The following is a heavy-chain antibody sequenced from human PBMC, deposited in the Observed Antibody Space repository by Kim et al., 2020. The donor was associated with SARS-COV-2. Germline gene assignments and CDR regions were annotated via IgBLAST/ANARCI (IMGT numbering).Heavy chain of an antibody. V-gene: IGHV3-23*01. D-gene: IGHD2-2*01. J-gene: IGHJ6*04. CDR3: ARDRGGCTSTSCQTDGMDV. Sequence: KGRFTISRDNSKNTLYLQMNSLGAEDTAMYYCARDRGGCTSTSCQTDGMDVWGKGTTVTVSS.